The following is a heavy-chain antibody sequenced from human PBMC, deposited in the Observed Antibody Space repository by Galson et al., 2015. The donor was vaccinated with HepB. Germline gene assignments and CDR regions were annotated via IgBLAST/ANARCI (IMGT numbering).Heavy chain of an antibody. CDR2: VLTKLGSP. Sequence: SVKVSCKASGGSIRGYTISWLRQAPGQGLEWMGGVLTKLGSPDTPQKFRDRVLLPADASTNTVNMALNSLNCAATAVYYCASHATSAWYSVRWDSWGQGTRITVAS. J-gene: IGHJ5*01. V-gene: IGHV1-69*13. CDR1: GGSIRGYT. CDR3: ASHATSAWYSVRWDS. D-gene: IGHD6-19*01.